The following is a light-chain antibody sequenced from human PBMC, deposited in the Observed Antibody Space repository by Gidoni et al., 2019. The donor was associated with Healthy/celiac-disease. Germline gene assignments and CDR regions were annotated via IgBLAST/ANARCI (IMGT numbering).Light chain of an antibody. CDR1: QDISNY. J-gene: IGKJ4*01. V-gene: IGKV1-33*01. CDR3: QQYDNPQLT. Sequence: DIQLTQSPTSLSASGGDRVPITCQASQDISNYLNWYQQKPGKAPKLLIYDASNLETGVPSRFSGSGSGTDFTFTISSLQPEDIATYYCQQYDNPQLTFXGXTKVEIK. CDR2: DAS.